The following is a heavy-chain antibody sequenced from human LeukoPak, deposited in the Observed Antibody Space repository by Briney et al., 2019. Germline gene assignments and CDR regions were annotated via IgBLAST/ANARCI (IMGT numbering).Heavy chain of an antibody. D-gene: IGHD3-10*01. CDR1: GFTFSSYA. J-gene: IGHJ4*02. CDR3: AKDQENYGSGSYWRASDY. CDR2: ISVSGGST. Sequence: GGSLRLSCAASGFTFSSYAMSWVRQAPGKGLEWVSAISVSGGSTYYADSVKGRFTISRDNSKNTLYLQMNSLRAEDMAVYYCAKDQENYGSGSYWRASDYWGQGTLVTVSS. V-gene: IGHV3-23*01.